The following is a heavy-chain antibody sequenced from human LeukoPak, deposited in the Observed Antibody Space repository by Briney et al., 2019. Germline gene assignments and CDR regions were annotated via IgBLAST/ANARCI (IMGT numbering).Heavy chain of an antibody. CDR3: ARDMKNRQWLAYWYFDL. Sequence: SGTLSLACAVSGGSISSSNWWSWVRQPPGKGLEWIGEIYHSGSTNYNPSLKSRVTISVDKSKNQFSLKLSSVTAADTAVYYCARDMKNRQWLAYWYFDLWGRGTLVTVSS. CDR2: IYHSGST. D-gene: IGHD6-19*01. V-gene: IGHV4-4*02. J-gene: IGHJ2*01. CDR1: GGSISSSNW.